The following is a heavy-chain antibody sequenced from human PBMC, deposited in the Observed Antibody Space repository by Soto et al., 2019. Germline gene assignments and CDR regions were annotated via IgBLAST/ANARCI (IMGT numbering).Heavy chain of an antibody. CDR3: ASAAVTGTAGLDF. J-gene: IGHJ4*02. Sequence: ASVKVSCMASGYTFRGYYMHWVRQAPGQGLEWMGWINPNSGGTKSAEKFQGRVTMTRDTSISTAYMELSRLTSDDTAVYYCASAAVTGTAGLDFWGQGTQVTVSS. CDR1: GYTFRGYY. CDR2: INPNSGGT. D-gene: IGHD6-19*01. V-gene: IGHV1-2*02.